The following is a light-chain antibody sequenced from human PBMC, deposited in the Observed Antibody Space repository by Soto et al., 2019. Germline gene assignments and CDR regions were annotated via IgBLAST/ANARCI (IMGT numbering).Light chain of an antibody. CDR3: QSYDDSLSVHYV. V-gene: IGLV1-40*01. J-gene: IGLJ1*01. CDR1: SSNIGSTYD. CDR2: GNT. Sequence: QSVLTQPPSVSGAPGQRVTISCTGSSSNIGSTYDVQWYQQLPGTAPKLLIHGNTDRPSGVPDRFSGSKSGTSASLAITGLQADDEADYYCQSYDDSLSVHYVFGTGTKVNVL.